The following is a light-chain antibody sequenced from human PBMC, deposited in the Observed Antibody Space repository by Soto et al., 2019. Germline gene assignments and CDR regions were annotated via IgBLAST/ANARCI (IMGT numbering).Light chain of an antibody. J-gene: IGKJ2*01. CDR3: QQFNDWPPA. V-gene: IGKV3-15*01. CDR2: GPS. Sequence: EIEITQSPSTLSCCPVEIATLSCRASQSVRSNLAWYQQTPGQAPRLLIYGPSTRATGIPARFSGSGSGTEFTLTISSLESEDFAVYYCQQFNDWPPAFGQGTKVDIK. CDR1: QSVRSN.